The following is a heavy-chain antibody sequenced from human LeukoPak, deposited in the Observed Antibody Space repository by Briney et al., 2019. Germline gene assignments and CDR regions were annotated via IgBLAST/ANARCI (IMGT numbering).Heavy chain of an antibody. CDR2: IWYDGSIK. CDR1: GFTFSNYG. V-gene: IGHV3-33*01. D-gene: IGHD2-15*01. Sequence: GGSLRLSCAASGFTFSNYGMHWVRQAPGKGLEWVAVIWYDGSIKYYADSVKGRFSISRDNSKNTLYLQMDSLRAEDTAVYYCARYCSGGTCKLGYYYYGMDVWGQGTTVTVSS. J-gene: IGHJ6*02. CDR3: ARYCSGGTCKLGYYYYGMDV.